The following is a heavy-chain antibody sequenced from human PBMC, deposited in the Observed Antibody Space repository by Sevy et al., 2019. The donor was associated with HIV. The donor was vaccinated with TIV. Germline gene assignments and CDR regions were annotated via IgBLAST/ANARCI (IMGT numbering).Heavy chain of an antibody. CDR3: TRSGSRRSFPHDY. D-gene: IGHD3-3*01. Sequence: GGSLRLSCAASGFTFSNAWMSWVRQAPGKGLEWVGRIKSKTDGGTTDYAAPVKGRFTISRDDSKNTLYLQMNSLKTEDTAVYYCTRSGSRRSFPHDYWGQGTLVTVSS. J-gene: IGHJ4*02. V-gene: IGHV3-15*01. CDR1: GFTFSNAW. CDR2: IKSKTDGGTT.